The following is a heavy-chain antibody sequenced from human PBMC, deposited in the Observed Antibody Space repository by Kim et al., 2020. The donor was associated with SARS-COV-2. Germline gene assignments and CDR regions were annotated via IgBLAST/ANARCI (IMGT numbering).Heavy chain of an antibody. CDR1: GFTFSSYA. D-gene: IGHD3-9*01. CDR2: ISYDGSNK. Sequence: GGSLRLSCAASGFTFSSYAMHWVRQAPGKGLEWVAVISYDGSNKYYADSVKGRFTISRDNSKNTLYLQMNSLRAEDTAVYYCARDRIFWPYYYYYGMDVWGQGTTVTVSS. CDR3: ARDRIFWPYYYYYGMDV. V-gene: IGHV3-30*04. J-gene: IGHJ6*02.